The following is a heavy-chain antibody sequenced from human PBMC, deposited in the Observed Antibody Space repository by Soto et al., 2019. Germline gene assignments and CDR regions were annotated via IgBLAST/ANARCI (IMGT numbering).Heavy chain of an antibody. CDR3: AGGSCWDWFDP. CDR2: FYYGGIS. CDR1: GGSLSTYY. J-gene: IGHJ5*02. D-gene: IGHD6-13*01. V-gene: IGHV4-59*01. Sequence: PESLSLTCTVSGGSLSTYYWSWIRQPPGKGLEWMGYFYYGGISYYNTSLKTRLTISEDTSKNQFSLKLNSVTTADTAVYYCAGGSCWDWFDPWGQGTLVTVSS.